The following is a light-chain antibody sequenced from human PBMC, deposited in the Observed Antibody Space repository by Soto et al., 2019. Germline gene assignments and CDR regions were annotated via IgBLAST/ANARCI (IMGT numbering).Light chain of an antibody. CDR2: SAS. J-gene: IGKJ1*01. CDR1: QGISTY. CDR3: QKYDSAPET. V-gene: IGKV1-27*01. Sequence: DIQMTQAPSSLSESVGDRVTITCRASQGISTYLAWYQQKPGKVPKVLIYSASTLQSGVPSRFRGSGSGTDFTLTISSLQPEDVATYYCQKYDSAPETFGQGTKVDIK.